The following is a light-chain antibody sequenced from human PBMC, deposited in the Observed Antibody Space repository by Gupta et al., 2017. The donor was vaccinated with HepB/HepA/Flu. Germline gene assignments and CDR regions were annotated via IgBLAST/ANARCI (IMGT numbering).Light chain of an antibody. CDR2: KVS. J-gene: IGKJ2*01. CDR3: MRSTQWPYT. Sequence: DVVLTQSPLSLPVSLGQPASISCRASQSLVHGDGNTYLNWFQQRPGQSPRRLIYKVSDRDSRVPDRFSGSASGTDFTLRISIVEAEDVGVYYCMRSTQWPYTFGQGTKLEIQ. CDR1: QSLVHGDGNTY. V-gene: IGKV2-30*02.